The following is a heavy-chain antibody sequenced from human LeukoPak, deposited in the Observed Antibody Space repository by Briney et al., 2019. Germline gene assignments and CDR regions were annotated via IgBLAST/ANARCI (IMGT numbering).Heavy chain of an antibody. CDR3: AAYRSGTHYNSYYFDD. CDR1: GDSIRRNY. J-gene: IGHJ4*02. CDR2: IHYSENT. D-gene: IGHD3-10*01. V-gene: IGHV4-59*08. Sequence: SETLSLTCGISGDSIRRNYWSWIRQPPGKGLEWIGYIHYSENTNYNPSLKSRVSISVDTSKNQFSLKLTSVTAADTAVYYCAAYRSGTHYNSYYFDDWGQGTLVIVSS.